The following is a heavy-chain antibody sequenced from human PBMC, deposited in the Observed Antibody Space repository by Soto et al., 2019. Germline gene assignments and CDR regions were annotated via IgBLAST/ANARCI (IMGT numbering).Heavy chain of an antibody. CDR1: GYTFTSYY. CDR2: INPSGGST. Sequence: HVQLVQSGAEVKKPGASVKVSCKASGYTFTSYYMHWVRQAPGQGLEWMGIINPSGGSTSYAQKFQGRVTMTRDTSTSTVYMELSSLRSEDTAVYYCARYSVVVVVAATNYSYGMDVWGQGTTVTVSS. J-gene: IGHJ6*02. CDR3: ARYSVVVVVAATNYSYGMDV. D-gene: IGHD2-15*01. V-gene: IGHV1-46*01.